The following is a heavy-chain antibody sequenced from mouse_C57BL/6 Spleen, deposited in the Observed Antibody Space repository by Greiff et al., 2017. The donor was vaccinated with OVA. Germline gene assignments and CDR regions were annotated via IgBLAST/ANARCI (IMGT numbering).Heavy chain of an antibody. CDR2: IDPETGGT. V-gene: IGHV1-15*01. Sequence: QVQLQQSGAELVRPGASVTLSCKASGYTFTDYEMHWVKQTPVHGLEWIGAIDPETGGTAYNQKFKGKAILTADKSSSTAYMELRSLTSEDSAVYYCTRADGRYFDVWGTGTTVTVSS. J-gene: IGHJ1*03. CDR1: GYTFTDYE. CDR3: TRADGRYFDV.